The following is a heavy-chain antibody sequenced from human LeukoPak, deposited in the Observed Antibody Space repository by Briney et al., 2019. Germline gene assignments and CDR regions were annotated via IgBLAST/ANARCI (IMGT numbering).Heavy chain of an antibody. V-gene: IGHV3-66*01. Sequence: PGGSLRLSCAASGFTFISYWMTWVRQAPGKGLEWVSVIYSGGTTYYADSVKGRFTISRDNSKNTLYLQMNTLRAEDTAVYYCARDSDILASDAFDIWGQGTMVTVSS. CDR2: IYSGGTT. D-gene: IGHD3-9*01. J-gene: IGHJ3*02. CDR1: GFTFISYW. CDR3: ARDSDILASDAFDI.